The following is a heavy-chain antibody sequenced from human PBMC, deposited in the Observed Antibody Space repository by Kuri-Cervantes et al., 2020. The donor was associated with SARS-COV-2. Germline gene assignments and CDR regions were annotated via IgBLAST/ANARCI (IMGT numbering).Heavy chain of an antibody. D-gene: IGHD5-18*01. CDR1: GVSVSHGTYT. CDR2: LDTSGTT. V-gene: IGHV4-61*09. Sequence: SCAVSGVSVSHGTYTWSWIRQPTGKGLEWIGHLDTSGTTTYNPSLKSRVTISLDTSNNQVSLRLTSATAADTAVYYCARDLWNTARGVYDYWGQGTLVTVSS. CDR3: ARDLWNTARGVYDY. J-gene: IGHJ4*02.